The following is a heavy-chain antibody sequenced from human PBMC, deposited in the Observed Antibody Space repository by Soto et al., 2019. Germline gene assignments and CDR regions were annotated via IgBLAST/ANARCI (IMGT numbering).Heavy chain of an antibody. V-gene: IGHV3-73*02. CDR3: TRNYWELPDY. J-gene: IGHJ4*02. CDR2: IRSKANSYAT. D-gene: IGHD1-26*01. Sequence: EVQLVESGGGLVQPGGSLKLSCAASGFTFSGSAMHWFRQASGKGLEWVGRIRSKANSYATAYAASVKGRFTIARDDTKNTAYLQMNSLKTEDTAVYYCTRNYWELPDYWGQGTLVTVSS. CDR1: GFTFSGSA.